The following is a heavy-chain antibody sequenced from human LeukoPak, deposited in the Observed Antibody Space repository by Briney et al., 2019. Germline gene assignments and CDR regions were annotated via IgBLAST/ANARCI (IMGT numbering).Heavy chain of an antibody. J-gene: IGHJ4*02. CDR1: GFTLSSCA. CDR3: ATIANWGSFDY. Sequence: GGSLRLSCAASGFTLSSCAMSWVRLAPWRGLEWVSAIRDDGTWYADSVKGRFTISRDNSKNTLYLQMNSLRAEDTAVYYCATIANWGSFDYWGQGTLVTVSS. V-gene: IGHV3-23*01. D-gene: IGHD7-27*01. CDR2: IRDDGT.